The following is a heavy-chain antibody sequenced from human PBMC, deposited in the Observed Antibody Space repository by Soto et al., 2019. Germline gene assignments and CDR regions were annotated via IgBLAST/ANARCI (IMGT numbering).Heavy chain of an antibody. CDR1: GYTFTSYG. CDR3: ARAPPLSWDNWFDP. Sequence: ASVKVSCKASGYTFTSYGISWVRQAPGQGLEWMGWISAYNGNTNYAQKLQGRVTMTTDTSTSTAYMELRSLRSDDTAVYYCARAPPLSWDNWFDPWGQGTLVTVSS. D-gene: IGHD3-16*01. CDR2: ISAYNGNT. V-gene: IGHV1-18*01. J-gene: IGHJ5*02.